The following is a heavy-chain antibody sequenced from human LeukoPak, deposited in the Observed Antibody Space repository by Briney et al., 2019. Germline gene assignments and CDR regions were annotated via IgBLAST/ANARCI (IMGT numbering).Heavy chain of an antibody. Sequence: GGSLRLSCAASGFTFSSYSMNWVRQAPGKGLEWVSSISSSSSYIYYADSVKGRFTISRDNAKNSLYLQMNSLRAEDTAVYYCARDRVKEDGYNYFSRYYYYGMDVWGQGTTVTDSS. CDR2: ISSSSSYI. CDR1: GFTFSSYS. D-gene: IGHD5-24*01. V-gene: IGHV3-21*01. J-gene: IGHJ6*02. CDR3: ARDRVKEDGYNYFSRYYYYGMDV.